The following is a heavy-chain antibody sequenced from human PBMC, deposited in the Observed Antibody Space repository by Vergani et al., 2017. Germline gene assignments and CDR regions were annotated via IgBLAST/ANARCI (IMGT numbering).Heavy chain of an antibody. D-gene: IGHD2-15*01. V-gene: IGHV3-30*03. CDR3: ATLGGGYCSGGSCQDY. Sequence: QVQLVESGGGVVQPGRSLRLSCAASGFTFSSYGMHWVRQAPGKGLEWVAVISYDGSNKYYADSVKGRFPISRDNSKNTLYLQMNSLRAEDTAVYYCATLGGGYCSGGSCQDYWGQGTLVTVSS. CDR2: ISYDGSNK. CDR1: GFTFSSYG. J-gene: IGHJ4*02.